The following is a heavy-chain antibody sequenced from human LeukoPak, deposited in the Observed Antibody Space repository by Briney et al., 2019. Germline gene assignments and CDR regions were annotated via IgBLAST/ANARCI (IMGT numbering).Heavy chain of an antibody. J-gene: IGHJ4*02. Sequence: SETLSLTCTVSGGSISSYYWSWIRQPPGKGLEWIGYIYYSGSTNYNPSLKSRVTISVDTSKNQFSLKLSSVTAADTAVYYCARGVPNLDYFDSWGQGTLVTVSS. D-gene: IGHD3-16*01. CDR3: ARGVPNLDYFDS. V-gene: IGHV4-59*01. CDR1: GGSISSYY. CDR2: IYYSGST.